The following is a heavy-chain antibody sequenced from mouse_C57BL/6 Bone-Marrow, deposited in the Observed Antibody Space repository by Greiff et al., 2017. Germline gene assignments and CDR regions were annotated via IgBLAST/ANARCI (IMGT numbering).Heavy chain of an antibody. CDR2: ISNLAYSI. CDR3: ARRWDYDDYYAMDY. Sequence: EVMLVESGGGLVQPGGSLKFFCAASGFTFSDYGMAWVRQAPRKGPEWVAFISNLAYSIYYADTVTGRFTISRENAKNTLYLEMSSLRSEDTAMYYCARRWDYDDYYAMDYWGQGTSVTVSS. D-gene: IGHD2-4*01. CDR1: GFTFSDYG. V-gene: IGHV5-15*01. J-gene: IGHJ4*01.